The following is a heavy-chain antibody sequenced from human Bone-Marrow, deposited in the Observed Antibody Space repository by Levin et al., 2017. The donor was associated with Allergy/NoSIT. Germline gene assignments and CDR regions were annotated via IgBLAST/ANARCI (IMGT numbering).Heavy chain of an antibody. J-gene: IGHJ6*02. CDR2: MNPNSGKT. V-gene: IGHV1-8*01. Sequence: ASVKVSCKPSGYTFTSYDVTWVRQAPGQGLELMGWMNPNSGKTAYAQKFQGRVTMTRNTSISTAYMELSSLRSEDTAVYYCARGTIFGVVHMDVWGQGTTVTVSS. CDR1: GYTFTSYD. D-gene: IGHD3-3*01. CDR3: ARGTIFGVVHMDV.